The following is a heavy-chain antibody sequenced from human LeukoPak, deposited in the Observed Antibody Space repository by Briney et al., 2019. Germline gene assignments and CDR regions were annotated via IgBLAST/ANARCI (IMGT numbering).Heavy chain of an antibody. CDR1: GYSFTSYW. J-gene: IGHJ3*02. V-gene: IGHV5-51*01. D-gene: IGHD3-3*01. CDR2: IYPGDSDT. CDR3: ARQNFWSGYGDAFDI. Sequence: GESLKISCKGSGYSFTSYWIGWVRQMPGKGLEWMGMIYPGDSDTRYSPSFQGQVTISADKSISTAYLQWNSLKASDTAMYYCARQNFWSGYGDAFDIWGQGTMVTVSS.